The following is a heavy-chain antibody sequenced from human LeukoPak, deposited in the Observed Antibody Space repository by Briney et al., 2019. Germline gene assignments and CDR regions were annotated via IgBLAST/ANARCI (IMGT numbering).Heavy chain of an antibody. CDR3: ARVDDYSNYSGGFWYYYYYGMDV. J-gene: IGHJ6*02. CDR1: GFTFSSYS. Sequence: GGSLRLSCAASGFTFSSYSMNWVRQAPGKGLEWVSSISSSSSYIYYADSVKGRFTISRDNAKNSLYLQMNSLRAEDTAVYYCARVDDYSNYSGGFWYYYYYGMDVWGQGTTVTVSS. D-gene: IGHD4-11*01. V-gene: IGHV3-21*01. CDR2: ISSSSSYI.